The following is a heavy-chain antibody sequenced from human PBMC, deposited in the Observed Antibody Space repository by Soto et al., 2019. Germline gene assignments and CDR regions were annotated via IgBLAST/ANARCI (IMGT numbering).Heavy chain of an antibody. CDR2: INAGNGNT. V-gene: IGHV1-3*01. Sequence: QVHLVQSGAEVKEPGASVKVSCKTSGFTFTTHAIHWLRQAPGQRFEWMGWINAGNGNTKYSQTFQDRITITRDTSAITAYMELSSLTFEDRAVYFCARRNGSGPIDHWGQGTLITVSS. J-gene: IGHJ4*02. CDR3: ARRNGSGPIDH. CDR1: GFTFTTHA. D-gene: IGHD2-15*01.